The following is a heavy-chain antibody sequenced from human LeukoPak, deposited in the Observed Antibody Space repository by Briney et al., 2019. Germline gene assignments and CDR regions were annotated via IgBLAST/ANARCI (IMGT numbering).Heavy chain of an antibody. J-gene: IGHJ6*02. Sequence: SETLSLTCTVSGGSISSGGYYWSWIRQPPGKGLEWIGYIYYSGSTNYNPSLKSRVTISVDTSKNQFSLKLSSVTAADTAVYYCARLNSGSYYYYGMDVWGQGTTVTVSS. D-gene: IGHD1-26*01. CDR2: IYYSGST. CDR1: GGSISSGGYY. V-gene: IGHV4-61*08. CDR3: ARLNSGSYYYYGMDV.